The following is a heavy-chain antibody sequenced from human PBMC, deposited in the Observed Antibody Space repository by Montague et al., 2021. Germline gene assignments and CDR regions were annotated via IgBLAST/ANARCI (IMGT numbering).Heavy chain of an antibody. Sequence: SLSLSASGFTFSNFWMHWVRQAPGKGLVWVSRIVGDGHYKNYADSVQGRFTISRDNAENTLYLQMDGLRVGDTAVYYCVRDGDGFNFDYWGHGTLVTVSS. CDR3: VRDGDGFNFDY. J-gene: IGHJ4*01. CDR2: IVGDGHYK. V-gene: IGHV3-74*01. CDR1: GFTFSNFW. D-gene: IGHD5-24*01.